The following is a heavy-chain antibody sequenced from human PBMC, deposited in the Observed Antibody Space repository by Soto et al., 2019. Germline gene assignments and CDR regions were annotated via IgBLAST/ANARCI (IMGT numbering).Heavy chain of an antibody. V-gene: IGHV1-2*02. CDR1: GYTFTGYY. CDR2: INPNSGGT. D-gene: IGHD1-1*01. J-gene: IGHJ6*02. CDR3: FSRNPPLHGMDV. Sequence: QVQLVPSGAAVKKPGASVKVSCKASGYTFTGYYMHWVRQAPGQGFEWMGGINPNSGGTNNAQKFQGRGTITRDTSISTAYMELSRLRSDDTAEYYCFSRNPPLHGMDVWGQGTTVTVSS.